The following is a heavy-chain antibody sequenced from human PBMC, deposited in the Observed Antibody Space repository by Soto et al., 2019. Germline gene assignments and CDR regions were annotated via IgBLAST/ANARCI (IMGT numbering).Heavy chain of an antibody. V-gene: IGHV3-15*01. CDR2: IKSKTDGGTT. Sequence: EVQLVESGGGLVKPGGSLRLCCAASGFTFSNAWMSWVRQAPGKGLEWVGRIKSKTDGGTTDYAAPVKGRFTISRDDSKNTLYLQMNSKKPEDTAVYYCTTDNVGNYDFWSGYLNRSFDYWGQGTLVTVSS. CDR3: TTDNVGNYDFWSGYLNRSFDY. CDR1: GFTFSNAW. D-gene: IGHD3-3*01. J-gene: IGHJ4*02.